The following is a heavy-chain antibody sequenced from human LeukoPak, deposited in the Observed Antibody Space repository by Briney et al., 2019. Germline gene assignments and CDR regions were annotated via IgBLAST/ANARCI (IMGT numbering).Heavy chain of an antibody. CDR3: AREYCSGGTCSPNDPFDS. CDR1: GDSVSTNIAA. J-gene: IGHJ5*01. D-gene: IGHD2-15*01. CDR2: TYYRSKVYK. V-gene: IGHV6-1*01. Sequence: SQTISLTSAIYGDSVSTNIAAWNWLRQSASRGLEWLGRTYYRSKVYKDYALSVKIPTRIYADTSKNQVCLQLNAVTPEYTAVYYCAREYCSGGTCSPNDPFDSWGQGTLVTVSS.